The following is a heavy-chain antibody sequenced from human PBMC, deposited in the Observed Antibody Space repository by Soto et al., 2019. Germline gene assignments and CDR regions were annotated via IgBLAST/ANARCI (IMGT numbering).Heavy chain of an antibody. V-gene: IGHV3-23*01. D-gene: IGHD3-3*01. CDR1: GFTFSSYA. CDR2: ISGSGGST. J-gene: IGHJ6*03. Sequence: GGSLRLSCAASGFTFSSYAMSWVRQAPGKGLEWVSAISGSGGSTYYADSVKGRFTISRDNSKNTLYLQMNSLRAEETAVYYCAKIITIFGVVNRRSYYMDVWGKGTTVTVSS. CDR3: AKIITIFGVVNRRSYYMDV.